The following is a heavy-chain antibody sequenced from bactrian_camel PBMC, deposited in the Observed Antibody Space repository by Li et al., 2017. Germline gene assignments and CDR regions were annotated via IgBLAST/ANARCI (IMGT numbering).Heavy chain of an antibody. V-gene: IGHV3S40*01. CDR1: GFTFSTTE. J-gene: IGHJ4*01. Sequence: VQLVESGGGSVQAGGSLRLSCAASGFTFSTTEMSWVRQAPGKGLEWVSRIIHDGDLSSYTDSVKGRFTISRDNAKNTPYLKLNSLRTEDTALYYCATEEGYGGSWYRLDYWGQGTQVTVS. D-gene: IGHD6*01. CDR2: IIHDGDLS. CDR3: ATEEGYGGSWYRLDY.